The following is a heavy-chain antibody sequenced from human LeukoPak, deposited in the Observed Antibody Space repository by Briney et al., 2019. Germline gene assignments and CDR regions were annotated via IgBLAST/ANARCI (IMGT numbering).Heavy chain of an antibody. CDR1: GESFSGYY. D-gene: IGHD6-6*01. CDR2: IYHSGST. CDR3: ARRGLAARRWVY. V-gene: IGHV4-34*01. J-gene: IGHJ4*02. Sequence: SETLSLTCAVFGESFSGYYWSWIRQPPGKGLEWIGSIYHSGSTYYNPSLKSRVTISVDTSKNQFSPTLSSVTAADTAVYYCARRGLAARRWVYWGQGTLVTVSS.